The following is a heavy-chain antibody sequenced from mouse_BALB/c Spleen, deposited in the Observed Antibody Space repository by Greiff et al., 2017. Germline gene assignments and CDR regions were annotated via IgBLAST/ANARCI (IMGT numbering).Heavy chain of an antibody. CDR2: FSNLAYSI. V-gene: IGHV5-15*02. CDR3: ARRGSSYGRYFDV. J-gene: IGHJ1*01. CDR1: GFTFSDYG. D-gene: IGHD1-1*01. Sequence: EVMLVESGGGLVQPGGSRKLSCAASGFTFSDYGMAWVRQAPGKGPEWVAFFSNLAYSIYYADTVTGRFTISRENAKNTLYLEMSSLRSEDTAMYYCARRGSSYGRYFDVWGAGTTVTVSS.